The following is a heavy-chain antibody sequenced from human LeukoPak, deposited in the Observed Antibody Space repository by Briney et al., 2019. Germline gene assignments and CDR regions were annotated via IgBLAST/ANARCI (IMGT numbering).Heavy chain of an antibody. D-gene: IGHD6-13*01. V-gene: IGHV4-59*08. Sequence: SETLSLTCTVSGGSISSYYWSWIRQPPGKGLEWIGYIYYSGSTYYNPSLRSRVTISVDTSKNRFSLKLNSVAAADTAVYYCARHVRKRGIAAAGSPGWFDPWGQGTLVTVSS. CDR3: ARHVRKRGIAAAGSPGWFDP. J-gene: IGHJ5*02. CDR1: GGSISSYY. CDR2: IYYSGST.